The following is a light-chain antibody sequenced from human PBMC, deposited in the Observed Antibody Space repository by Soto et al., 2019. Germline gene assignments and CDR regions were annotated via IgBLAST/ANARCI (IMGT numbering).Light chain of an antibody. CDR2: GAS. J-gene: IGKJ4*01. CDR3: QQYNNWRPFT. V-gene: IGKV3-15*01. CDR1: QSVSSN. Sequence: EIVMTQSPATLSVSPGERATLSCRASQSVSSNLAWYQQKPGQAPRLLIYGASTRATGIPARFSGSGSGTEFTLTTTSLQSEDFGVYYCQQYNNWRPFTFGGGTKVEIK.